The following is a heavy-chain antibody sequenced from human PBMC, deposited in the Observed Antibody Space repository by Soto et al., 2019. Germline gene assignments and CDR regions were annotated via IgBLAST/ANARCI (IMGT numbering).Heavy chain of an antibody. CDR2: ITSSSTNFT. J-gene: IGHJ4*02. CDR3: VRDRGCSGYTF. D-gene: IGHD5-12*01. CDR1: GFTFSDYY. Sequence: PGGSLRLSCAASGFTFSDYYMSWIRQAPGKGLEWVAYITSSSTNFTNYADSVRGRFTISRDNARDSVYLQMNSLRPEDTAVYYCVRDRGCSGYTFWGQGTQVTVSS. V-gene: IGHV3-11*06.